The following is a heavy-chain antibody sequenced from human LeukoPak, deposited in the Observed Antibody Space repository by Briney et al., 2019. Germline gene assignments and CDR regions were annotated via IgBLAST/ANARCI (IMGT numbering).Heavy chain of an antibody. D-gene: IGHD2-15*01. CDR1: GFTFSSYS. Sequence: GGSLRLSRAASGFTFSSYSLNWVRQAPGKGLEWVSYISGSSSPIYYADSVKGRFTISRDNAKNSLYLQMNSLRAEDTAVYYCARVADDIVVALHMDVWGKGTTVTVSS. J-gene: IGHJ6*03. CDR2: ISGSSSPI. V-gene: IGHV3-48*01. CDR3: ARVADDIVVALHMDV.